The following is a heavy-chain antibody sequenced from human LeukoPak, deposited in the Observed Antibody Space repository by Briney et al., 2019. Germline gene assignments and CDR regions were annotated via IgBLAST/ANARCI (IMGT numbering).Heavy chain of an antibody. CDR2: ISYDGSNK. CDR1: GFTFSSYA. D-gene: IGHD3-22*01. CDR3: ASLPTHYYDSSGYLGDY. J-gene: IGHJ4*02. V-gene: IGHV3-30-3*01. Sequence: GGSLGLSCAASGFTFSSYAMHWVRQAPGKGLEWVAVISYDGSNKYYADSVKGRFTISRDNSKNTLYLQMNSLRAEDTAVYYCASLPTHYYDSSGYLGDYWGQGTLVTASS.